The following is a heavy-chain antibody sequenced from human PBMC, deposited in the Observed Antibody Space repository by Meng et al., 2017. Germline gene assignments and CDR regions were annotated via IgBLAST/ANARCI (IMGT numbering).Heavy chain of an antibody. CDR3: ARVTSSYYFDY. CDR2: VYYSGST. Sequence: QVRLRVSGPELVKASQTLSLTCTLSGGSISTGGYYWSWIRQHPGKGLEWIGYVYYSGSTYYNPSLKSLVTISVDTSKNQFSLKLSSVTAADTAVFYCARVTSSYYFDYWGQGTLVTVSS. CDR1: GGSISTGGYY. J-gene: IGHJ4*02. V-gene: IGHV4-31*01. D-gene: IGHD2/OR15-2a*01.